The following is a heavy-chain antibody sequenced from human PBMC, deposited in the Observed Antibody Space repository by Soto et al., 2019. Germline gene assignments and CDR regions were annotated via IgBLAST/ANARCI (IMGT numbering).Heavy chain of an antibody. CDR1: GDSISRGGYS. CDR3: ARGSSSYYDYGMDV. V-gene: IGHV4-30-2*01. D-gene: IGHD6-6*01. J-gene: IGHJ6*02. CDR2: IYDSGST. Sequence: QLQLQESGSGLVRPSQTLSLTCAVSGDSISRGGYSWTWIRQLPGKALEWIGNIYDSGSTSYNPSLKSRVTISVDRSKNQFSMKLTSVTVADTAVYFCARGSSSYYDYGMDVWGQGTTVTVSS.